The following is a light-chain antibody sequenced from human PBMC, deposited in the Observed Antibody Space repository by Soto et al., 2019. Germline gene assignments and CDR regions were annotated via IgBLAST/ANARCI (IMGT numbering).Light chain of an antibody. V-gene: IGLV2-14*01. Sequence: QSALTQPASVSGSPGQSITISCTGTSSDVGAYNYVSWYQQHPGKAPKLMIYDVSNRPSGVSNRFSGSTSGNTASLTISGLQTEDEADYYCCSYTSTTTLIFGGGTKLTVL. J-gene: IGLJ2*01. CDR3: CSYTSTTTLI. CDR1: SSDVGAYNY. CDR2: DVS.